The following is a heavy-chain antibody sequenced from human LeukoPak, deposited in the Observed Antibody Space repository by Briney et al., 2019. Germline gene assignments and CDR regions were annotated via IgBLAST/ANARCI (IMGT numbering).Heavy chain of an antibody. D-gene: IGHD3-22*01. Sequence: PGGSPRLSCAASGFTFSSYAMSWVRQAPGKGLEWVSAISGSGGSTYYADSVKGRFTISRDNSKNTLYLQMNSLRAEDTAVYYCAKLEFLVVITANFDYWGQGTLVTVSS. CDR3: AKLEFLVVITANFDY. CDR2: ISGSGGST. V-gene: IGHV3-23*01. CDR1: GFTFSSYA. J-gene: IGHJ4*02.